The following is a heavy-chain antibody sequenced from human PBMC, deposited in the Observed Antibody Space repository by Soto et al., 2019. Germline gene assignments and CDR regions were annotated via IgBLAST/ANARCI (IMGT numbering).Heavy chain of an antibody. Sequence: GGSLRLSCAASGFTFSSYGMHWVRQAPGKGLEWVAVISYDGSNKYYADSVKGRFTISRDNSKNTLYLQMNSLRAEDTAVYYCTKANKYYDFWSGYERYYYYMDVWGKGTTVTVSS. V-gene: IGHV3-30*18. CDR2: ISYDGSNK. CDR1: GFTFSSYG. D-gene: IGHD3-3*01. J-gene: IGHJ6*03. CDR3: TKANKYYDFWSGYERYYYYMDV.